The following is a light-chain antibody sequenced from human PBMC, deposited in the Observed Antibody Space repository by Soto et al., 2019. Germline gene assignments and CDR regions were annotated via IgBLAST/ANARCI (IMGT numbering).Light chain of an antibody. CDR2: AAS. CDR3: QQLNTYPPT. J-gene: IGKJ2*01. CDR1: QGISRY. V-gene: IGKV1-9*01. Sequence: DIQLTQSPSFLSASVGDRVTITCRASQGISRYLAWYQQRPGKAPKLLIYAASTLQSGVLSRFSGSGSGTEFTFTISRLQPEDFATYYCQQLNTYPPTFGQGTKLEIK.